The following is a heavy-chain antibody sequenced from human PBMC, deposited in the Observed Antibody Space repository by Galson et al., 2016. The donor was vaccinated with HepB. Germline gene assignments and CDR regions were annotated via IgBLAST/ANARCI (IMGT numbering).Heavy chain of an antibody. CDR3: ARLDQGRSDYFDW. J-gene: IGHJ4*02. CDR1: GFTFSHYA. CDR2: ASGNGVST. V-gene: IGHV3-23*01. D-gene: IGHD1/OR15-1a*01. Sequence: LRLSCAASGFTFSHYAMSWVRQAPGKGLECVTVASGNGVSTDYADSVKGRFTVSRDKSKNTMFLQMNSLRAEDTAVYYCARLDQGRSDYFDWWGQGTLVTVSS.